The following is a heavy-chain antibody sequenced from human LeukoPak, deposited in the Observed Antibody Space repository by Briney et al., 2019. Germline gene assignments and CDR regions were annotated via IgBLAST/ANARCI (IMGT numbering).Heavy chain of an antibody. CDR2: ISGSGDNT. V-gene: IGHV3-23*01. Sequence: GGSLRLSCAASGFTFSSYAMTWVRQAPGKGLEWVSAISGSGDNTYYADSVKGRFTVSRDNSKNTLYVQMKSLRAEDTAVYYCAKDFVVVPGNVNYFDYWGQGTLVTVSS. CDR1: GFTFSSYA. J-gene: IGHJ4*02. CDR3: AKDFVVVPGNVNYFDY. D-gene: IGHD2-21*02.